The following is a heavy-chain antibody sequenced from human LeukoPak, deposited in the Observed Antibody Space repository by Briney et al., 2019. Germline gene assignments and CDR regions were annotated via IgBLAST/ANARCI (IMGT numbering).Heavy chain of an antibody. V-gene: IGHV3-23*01. CDR2: ITSRGEST. D-gene: IGHD3-22*01. Sequence: GGSLRLSCAASGFTFSIYAMSWVRQAPGKGLQWVSSITSRGESTWYVDSVKGRFTITRDNSENTLYLQMHSLRAEDTAVYYCARDRPNYYGSDGHYYRRDGDXWGRGTLVSVS. CDR1: GFTFSIYA. CDR3: ARDRPNYYGSDGHYYRRDGDX. J-gene: IGHJ4*02.